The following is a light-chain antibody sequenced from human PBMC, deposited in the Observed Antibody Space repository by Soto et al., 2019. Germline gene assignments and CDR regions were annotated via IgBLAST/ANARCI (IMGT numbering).Light chain of an antibody. CDR1: SSNIGSNT. Sequence: QSVLTQPPSASGTPGQRVTISCSGSSSNIGSNTVNWYQQLPGTAPKLLIYDNNQRPSGVPDRFSGSKSGTSASLAISGLQSEDEADYYCAAWDDSLNGREVVFGGGTKVTVL. CDR3: AAWDDSLNGREVV. V-gene: IGLV1-44*01. CDR2: DNN. J-gene: IGLJ2*01.